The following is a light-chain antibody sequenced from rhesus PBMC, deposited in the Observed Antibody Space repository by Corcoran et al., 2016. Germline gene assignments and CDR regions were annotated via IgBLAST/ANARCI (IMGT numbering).Light chain of an antibody. CDR1: QGISSY. CDR3: QQYNSLPPP. Sequence: DIQMTQSPSSVSASVGDRVTITCRASQGISSYLAWYQQKPGKAPKLLIYDATTMQSGVPSRFSGSGSGTEFTLTIRHLQPESLATYYCQQYNSLPPPFGQGTKVEIK. CDR2: DAT. J-gene: IGKJ1*01. V-gene: IGKV1-25*02.